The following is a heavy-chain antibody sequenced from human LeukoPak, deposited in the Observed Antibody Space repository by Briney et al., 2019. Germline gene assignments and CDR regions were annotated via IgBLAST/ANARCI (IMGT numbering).Heavy chain of an antibody. CDR3: ARTDSRGSYTYYFDY. CDR2: IYHSGST. Sequence: PSETLSLTCAVSGGSISSSNWWSWVRQPPGKGLEWIGEIYHSGSTNYNPSLKSRVTISVDKSKNQFSLKLSSVTAADTAVYYCARTDSRGSYTYYFDYWGQGTLVTVSS. CDR1: GGSISSSNW. J-gene: IGHJ4*02. D-gene: IGHD3-10*01. V-gene: IGHV4-4*02.